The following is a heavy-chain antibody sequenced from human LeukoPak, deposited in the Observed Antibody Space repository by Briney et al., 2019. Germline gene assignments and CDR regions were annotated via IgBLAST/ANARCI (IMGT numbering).Heavy chain of an antibody. Sequence: PSETLSLTCTVSGGSISSSSYYWGWIRQPPGKGLEWIGSIYYSGSTYYNPSLKSRVTISVDTSKNQFSLKLSSVTAADTAVYYRASWYYYDSSGYYWEYFQHWGQGTLVTVSS. CDR1: GGSISSSSYY. CDR2: IYYSGST. J-gene: IGHJ1*01. CDR3: ASWYYYDSSGYYWEYFQH. D-gene: IGHD3-22*01. V-gene: IGHV4-39*01.